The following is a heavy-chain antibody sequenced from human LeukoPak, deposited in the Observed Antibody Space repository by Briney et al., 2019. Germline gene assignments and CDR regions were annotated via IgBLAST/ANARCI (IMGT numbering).Heavy chain of an antibody. V-gene: IGHV3-9*01. CDR3: AKGKGGKSSTSWYAGYFHH. CDR2: ISWNSGSI. CDR1: GFTFDDYA. D-gene: IGHD6-13*01. J-gene: IGHJ1*01. Sequence: PGRSLRLSCAASGFTFDDYAMHWVRQAPGKGLEWVSGISWNSGSIGYADSAKGRFTISRDNAKNSLYLEMNSLRGEDTAFYYCAKGKGGKSSTSWYAGYFHHWGQGTLVTVSS.